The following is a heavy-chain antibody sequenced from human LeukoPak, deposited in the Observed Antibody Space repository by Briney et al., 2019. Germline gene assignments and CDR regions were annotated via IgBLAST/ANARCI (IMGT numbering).Heavy chain of an antibody. CDR2: INPNSGGT. D-gene: IGHD2-15*01. J-gene: IGHJ3*02. CDR3: ARGGSGGSCYGNCAFDI. Sequence: GASVKVSCKASGYTFTGYYMHWVRQAPGQGLEWMGWINPNSGGTNYAQKFQGRVTMTRDTSISTAYMELSRLRSDDTAVYYCARGGSGGSCYGNCAFDIWGQGTMVTVSS. CDR1: GYTFTGYY. V-gene: IGHV1-2*02.